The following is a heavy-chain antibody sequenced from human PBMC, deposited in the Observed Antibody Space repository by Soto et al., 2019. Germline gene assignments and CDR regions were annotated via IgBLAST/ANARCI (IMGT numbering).Heavy chain of an antibody. CDR2: LNPNSGNT. CDR1: GYTFTTYD. V-gene: IGHV1-8*01. J-gene: IGHJ4*02. CDR3: ARGPRGLYHHDY. Sequence: ASVKVSCKASGYTFTTYDINWVRQATGQGLEWMGWLNPNSGNTGYAQKFQCSVTMTKNTLYLQMNSLRVDDTAVYYCARGPRGLYHHDYWGQGALVTVSS. D-gene: IGHD2-2*01.